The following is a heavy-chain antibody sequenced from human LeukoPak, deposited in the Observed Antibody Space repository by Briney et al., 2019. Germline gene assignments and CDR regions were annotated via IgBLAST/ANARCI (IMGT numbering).Heavy chain of an antibody. J-gene: IGHJ4*02. CDR1: GYTFTNYD. CDR2: MNPNSGNS. CDR3: AREGLDY. V-gene: IGHV1-8*03. Sequence: GASVKVSCKASGYTFTNYDINWVRQATGQGLEWMGYMNPNSGNSAYAQKFQSRVTITSDASISTAYMELSGLRSEDTALYYCAREGLDYWGQGTLVTVSS.